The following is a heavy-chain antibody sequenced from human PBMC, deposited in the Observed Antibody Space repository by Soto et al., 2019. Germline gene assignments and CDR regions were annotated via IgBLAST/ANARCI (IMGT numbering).Heavy chain of an antibody. CDR3: ARVRAGIAVAGTRGSFDY. V-gene: IGHV4-59*01. CDR2: IYYNGNT. J-gene: IGHJ4*02. Sequence: TSETLSLTCTVSGGSISSYYWSWIRQPPGKGLEWIGYIYYNGNTYFSPSLKSRLTISVDTSKNQFSLKLSSVTAADTAVYYCARVRAGIAVAGTRGSFDYWGQGTLVTVSS. D-gene: IGHD6-19*01. CDR1: GGSISSYY.